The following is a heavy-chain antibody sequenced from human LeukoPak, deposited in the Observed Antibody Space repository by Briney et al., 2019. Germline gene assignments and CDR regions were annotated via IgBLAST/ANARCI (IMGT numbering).Heavy chain of an antibody. CDR1: GGSISSTSYY. V-gene: IGHV4-39*01. J-gene: IGHJ3*01. CDR3: TKAGVRYFDSSGLYAFDF. CDR2: IYYSGST. D-gene: IGHD3-22*01. Sequence: SETLSLTCAVSGGSISSTSYYWAWIRQPPGKGLEWIGTIYYSGSTYHNPSLKSRVTMSVDTSRNQFSLKLSSVDAADTAVYYCTKAGVRYFDSSGLYAFDFWGQGTTVTVSS.